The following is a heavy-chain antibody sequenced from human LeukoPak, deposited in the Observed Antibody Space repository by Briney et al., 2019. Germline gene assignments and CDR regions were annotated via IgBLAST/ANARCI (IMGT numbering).Heavy chain of an antibody. D-gene: IGHD1-26*01. Sequence: YIYHSGSTYYNPSLKSRVTISVDRPKNQFSLKLSSVTAADTAVYYCARGSGSYEGSYFDYWAREPWSPSPQ. CDR2: IYHSGST. V-gene: IGHV4-30-2*01. J-gene: IGHJ4*02. CDR3: ARGSGSYEGSYFDY.